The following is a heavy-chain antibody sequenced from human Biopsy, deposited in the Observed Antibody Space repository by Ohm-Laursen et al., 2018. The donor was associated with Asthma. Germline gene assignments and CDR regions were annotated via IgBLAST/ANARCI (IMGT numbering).Heavy chain of an antibody. V-gene: IGHV4-30-4*02. CDR2: IHYSGST. CDR1: GASIKTDDHY. CDR3: ARASVAASSNWFDP. D-gene: IGHD6-19*01. Sequence: SDTLSFTYTVSGASIKTDDHYWSWLRQPPGKGLEWFGFIHYSGSTSYNPSLKGGVTISVDTSKNQFSLKLSSVTAADTAVYYCARASVAASSNWFDPWGQGTLVTVSS. J-gene: IGHJ5*02.